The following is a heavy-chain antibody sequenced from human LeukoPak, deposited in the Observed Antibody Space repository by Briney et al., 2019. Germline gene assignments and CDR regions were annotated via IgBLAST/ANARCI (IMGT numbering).Heavy chain of an antibody. CDR2: IWSDGSDK. CDR3: ARRVSKIYSFDI. Sequence: PGGSLRLSCAASGFTFSTYGMHWVRQAPGKGLEWVAVIWSDGSDKYYADSMEGRLTISRDNSKNTVCLQMNSLRAEDTAVYYCARRVSKIYSFDIWGQGTLVTVSS. D-gene: IGHD2-21*01. V-gene: IGHV3-33*01. J-gene: IGHJ3*02. CDR1: GFTFSTYG.